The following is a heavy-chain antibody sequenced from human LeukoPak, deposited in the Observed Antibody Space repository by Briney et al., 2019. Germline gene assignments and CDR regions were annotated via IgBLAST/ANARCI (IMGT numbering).Heavy chain of an antibody. J-gene: IGHJ4*02. CDR2: IYYSGST. D-gene: IGHD3-22*01. CDR1: GFTFSTYW. V-gene: IGHV4-39*07. CDR3: ASDRSYYDSSAFDY. Sequence: GSLRLSCAASGFTFSTYWMSWVRQPPGKGLEWIGSIYYSGSTYYNPSLKSRVTISVDTSKNQFSLKLSSVTAADTAVYYCASDRSYYDSSAFDYWGQGTLVTVSS.